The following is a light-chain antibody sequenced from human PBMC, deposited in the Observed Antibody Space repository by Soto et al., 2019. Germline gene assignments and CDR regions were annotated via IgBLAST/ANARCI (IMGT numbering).Light chain of an antibody. Sequence: EIVLTQSPATLSLSPGDRVTLSCRASQTVGRYLSWYQHSPGQGPRLLVYDASNRATGIPARFSGSGSETDFTLTISSLEPEDFAVYYCQQRLPWPIPFGQGTRLEIK. V-gene: IGKV3-11*01. CDR2: DAS. CDR3: QQRLPWPIP. J-gene: IGKJ5*01. CDR1: QTVGRY.